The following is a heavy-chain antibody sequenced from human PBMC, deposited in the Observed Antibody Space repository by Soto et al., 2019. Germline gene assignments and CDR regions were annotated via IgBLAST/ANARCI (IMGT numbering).Heavy chain of an antibody. D-gene: IGHD6-13*01. CDR3: ARGQRRASSSWYPYYYYGMDV. CDR1: GYTFTSYD. Sequence: ASVKVSFKASGYTFTSYDSNWVRQATGQGLEWMGWMNPNSGNTGYAQKFQGRVTMTRNTSISTAYMELSSLRSEDTAVYYCARGQRRASSSWYPYYYYGMDVWGQGTTVTVSS. J-gene: IGHJ6*02. V-gene: IGHV1-8*01. CDR2: MNPNSGNT.